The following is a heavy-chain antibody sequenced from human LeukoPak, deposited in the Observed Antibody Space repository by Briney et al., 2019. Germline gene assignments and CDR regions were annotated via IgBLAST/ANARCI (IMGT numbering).Heavy chain of an antibody. V-gene: IGHV3-23*01. CDR3: IQGYGY. J-gene: IGHJ4*02. D-gene: IGHD4-17*01. CDR2: ISGSGGNT. CDR1: GFTFSSYE. Sequence: GGSLRLSCAASGFTFSSYEMNWVRQAPGKGLEWVSAISGSGGNTYFADSVKGRFTISRDNSKNTLYLQMNSLRAEDTAVYYCIQGYGYWGQGTLVTVSS.